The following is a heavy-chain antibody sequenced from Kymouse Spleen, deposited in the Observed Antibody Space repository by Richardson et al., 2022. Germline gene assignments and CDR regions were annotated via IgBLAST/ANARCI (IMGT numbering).Heavy chain of an antibody. J-gene: IGHJ6*02. CDR1: GFTFSSYG. D-gene: IGHD2-8*01. CDR3: ARAGYCTNGVCFDGMDV. V-gene: IGHV3-33*01. Sequence: QVQLVESGGGVVQPGRSLRLSCAASGFTFSSYGMHWVRQAPGKGLEWVAVIWYDGSNKYYADSVKGRFTISRDNSKNTLYLQMNSLRAEDTAVYYCARAGYCTNGVCFDGMDVWGQGTTVTVSS. CDR2: IWYDGSNK.